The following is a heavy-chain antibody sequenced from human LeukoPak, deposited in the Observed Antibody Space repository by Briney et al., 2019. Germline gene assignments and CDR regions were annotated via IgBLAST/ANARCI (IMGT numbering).Heavy chain of an antibody. Sequence: SETLSLTCTVPGGSISSSSYYWGWIRQPPGKGLEWIGSIYYSGSTYYNPSLKSRVTISVDTSKNQFSLKLSSVTAADTAVYYCARYRIRYYDSSEAFDIWGQGTMVTVSS. CDR3: ARYRIRYYDSSEAFDI. J-gene: IGHJ3*02. V-gene: IGHV4-39*01. CDR1: GGSISSSSYY. D-gene: IGHD3-22*01. CDR2: IYYSGST.